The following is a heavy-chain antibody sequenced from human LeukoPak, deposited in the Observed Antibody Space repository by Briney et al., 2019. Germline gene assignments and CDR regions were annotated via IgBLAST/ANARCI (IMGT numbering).Heavy chain of an antibody. CDR2: ISGDGGST. V-gene: IGHV3-43*02. J-gene: IGHJ4*02. CDR3: AKQVPRNPTTIFGVVTPGHFDY. D-gene: IGHD3-3*01. CDR1: GFTFDDYA. Sequence: GGSLRLSCAASGFTFDDYAMHWVRQAPGKGLEWVSLISGDGGSTYYADSVKDRFTISRDNSKNSLYPQMNSLRTEDTALYYCAKQVPRNPTTIFGVVTPGHFDYWGQGTLVTVSS.